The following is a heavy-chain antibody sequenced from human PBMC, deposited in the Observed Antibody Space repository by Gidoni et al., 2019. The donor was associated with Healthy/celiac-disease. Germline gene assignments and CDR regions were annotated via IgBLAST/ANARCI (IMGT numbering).Heavy chain of an antibody. J-gene: IGHJ6*02. D-gene: IGHD2-2*01. Sequence: QVQLVQSGAEVKKPGASVKVSCKASGYPFTSYGISWVRQAPGQGLEWMGWISAYNGNTNYAQKLQGRVTMTTDTSTSTAYMELRSLRSDDTAVYYCARGEIVPAAKGYYYYGMDVWGQGTTVTVSS. CDR1: GYPFTSYG. CDR3: ARGEIVPAAKGYYYYGMDV. V-gene: IGHV1-18*01. CDR2: ISAYNGNT.